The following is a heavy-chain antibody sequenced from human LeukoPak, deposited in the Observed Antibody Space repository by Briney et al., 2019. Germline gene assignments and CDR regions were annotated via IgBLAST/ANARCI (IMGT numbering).Heavy chain of an antibody. D-gene: IGHD1-26*01. Sequence: SETLSLTCTVSGGSISSYYWSWIRQPPGKGLEWIGYIYTSGSTNYNPSLKSRVTISVDTSKNQFSLKLSSVTAADTAVYYCARRGAGGFDPWGQGTLVTVSS. CDR2: IYTSGST. CDR3: ARRGAGGFDP. CDR1: GGSISSYY. J-gene: IGHJ5*02. V-gene: IGHV4-4*09.